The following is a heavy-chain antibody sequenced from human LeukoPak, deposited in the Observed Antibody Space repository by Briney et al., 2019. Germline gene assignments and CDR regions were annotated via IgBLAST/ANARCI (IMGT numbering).Heavy chain of an antibody. CDR2: INPNSGGT. D-gene: IGHD3-9*01. V-gene: IGHV1-2*02. J-gene: IGHJ4*02. CDR1: GYTFTGYY. Sequence: ASVKVSCKASGYTFTGYYIHWVRQAPGQGLEWMGWINPNSGGTNYAQKLQGRVTMTTDTSTSTAYMELRSLRSDDTAVYYCAILTGYYTTFDYWGQGTLVTVSS. CDR3: AILTGYYTTFDY.